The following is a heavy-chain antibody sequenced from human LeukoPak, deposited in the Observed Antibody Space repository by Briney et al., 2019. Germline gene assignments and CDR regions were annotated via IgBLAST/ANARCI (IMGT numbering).Heavy chain of an antibody. CDR3: ARASNGDYSLWYYYYYMDV. J-gene: IGHJ6*03. Sequence: ASVKVSCKASGYIFTDYYMHWVRQAPGEGLEWMGIINPTGGSTSYAQKFQGRVTITADKSTSTAYMELSSLRSEDTAVYYCARASNGDYSLWYYYYYMDVWGRGTTVTISS. D-gene: IGHD4-17*01. V-gene: IGHV1-46*01. CDR2: INPTGGST. CDR1: GYIFTDYY.